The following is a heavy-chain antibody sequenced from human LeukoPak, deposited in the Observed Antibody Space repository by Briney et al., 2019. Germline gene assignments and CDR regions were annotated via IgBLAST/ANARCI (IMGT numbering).Heavy chain of an antibody. V-gene: IGHV3-53*01. D-gene: IGHD6-6*01. CDR3: AREYSSSSHYYYYYMDV. CDR2: IYSGGST. Sequence: PGGSLILSCAASGFTVSRNYMSWVRQAPGKGLEWVSVIYSGGSTYYADSVKGRFTISRDNSKNTLYLQMNSLRAEDTAVYYCAREYSSSSHYYYYYMDVWGKGTTVTVSS. CDR1: GFTVSRNY. J-gene: IGHJ6*03.